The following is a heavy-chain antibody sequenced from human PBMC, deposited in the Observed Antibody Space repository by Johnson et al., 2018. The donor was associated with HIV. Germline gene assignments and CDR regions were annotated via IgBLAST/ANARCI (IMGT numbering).Heavy chain of an antibody. D-gene: IGHD3-3*01. CDR2: ISYNGSHK. Sequence: QVQLVESGGGVVQPGRSLRLSCVASEFTFSNYAMDWVRQAPGKGLEWVALISYNGSHKYYVDSVKGRFPISRDNSKNTLYLQMNSLRSEDTAVYYCARVATFGVVISDGFDIWGQGTMVTVSS. CDR3: ARVATFGVVISDGFDI. V-gene: IGHV3-30*04. J-gene: IGHJ3*02. CDR1: EFTFSNYA.